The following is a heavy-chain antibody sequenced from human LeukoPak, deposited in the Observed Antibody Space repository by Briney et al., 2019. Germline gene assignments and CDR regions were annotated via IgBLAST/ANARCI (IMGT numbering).Heavy chain of an antibody. CDR2: ISAYNGNT. V-gene: IGHV1-18*01. CDR1: GYTFTSYG. CDR3: ARDFNRLLWFGEFYSGIDY. J-gene: IGHJ4*02. Sequence: ASVKVSCKASGYTFTSYGISWVRQAPGQGLELMGWISAYNGNTHYAQKLQGRVTMTTDTSTSTAYMELRSLRSDDTAVYYCARDFNRLLWFGEFYSGIDYWGQGTLVTVSS. D-gene: IGHD3-10*01.